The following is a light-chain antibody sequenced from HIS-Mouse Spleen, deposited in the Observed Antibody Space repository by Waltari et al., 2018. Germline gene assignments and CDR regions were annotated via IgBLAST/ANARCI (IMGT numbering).Light chain of an antibody. J-gene: IGLJ2*01. Sequence: SYELTQPPSVSVSPGQTARLPCSGDALPKQYAYWYQQNSGQAPVLVIYEDSKRPYGIPERFSGSSSGTMATLTISGAQVEDEADYYCYSTDSSGNHRVFGGGTKLTVL. V-gene: IGLV3-10*01. CDR2: EDS. CDR3: YSTDSSGNHRV. CDR1: ALPKQY.